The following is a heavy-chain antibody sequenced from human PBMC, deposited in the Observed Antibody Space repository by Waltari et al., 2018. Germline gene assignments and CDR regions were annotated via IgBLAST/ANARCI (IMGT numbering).Heavy chain of an antibody. V-gene: IGHV3-7*01. CDR1: GFTFVTYW. D-gene: IGHD3-10*01. CDR3: ARDGWFGDLSYGFEKCYFDY. J-gene: IGHJ4*02. CDR2: IKEDGTEE. Sequence: EVQLVESGGGLVQPGGSLRLSCTASGFTFVTYWMSWVRQAPGKGLQWVAYIKEDGTEESYLDSLKGRFTISRDDAKNSLHRQMNSLRVEDTAIYYCARDGWFGDLSYGFEKCYFDYWGQGTLVTVSS.